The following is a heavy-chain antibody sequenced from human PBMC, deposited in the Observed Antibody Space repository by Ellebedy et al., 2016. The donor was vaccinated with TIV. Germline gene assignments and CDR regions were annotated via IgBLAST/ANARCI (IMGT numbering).Heavy chain of an antibody. CDR3: ARGVKGYCSGGSCYSPVLGY. D-gene: IGHD2-15*01. J-gene: IGHJ4*02. V-gene: IGHV1-18*01. CDR1: GYTFTSYG. Sequence: ASVKVSCKASGYTFTSYGISWVRQAPGQGLEWMGWISAYNGNTNYAQKLQGRVTMTTDTSTSTAYMELRSLRSDDTAVYYCARGVKGYCSGGSCYSPVLGYWGQGTLVTVSS. CDR2: ISAYNGNT.